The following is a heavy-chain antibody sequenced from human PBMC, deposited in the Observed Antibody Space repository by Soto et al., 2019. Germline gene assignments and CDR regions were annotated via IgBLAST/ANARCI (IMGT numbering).Heavy chain of an antibody. J-gene: IGHJ4*02. Sequence: SDTLSLTCTVSSVSISVTNVFCGWVRQPPGKVLEWIGNMDYSGTAYFSPSLATRVTFXXXXSXKXFXLXLXSVTAADTAVYYCARITGRHLDYWGQG. V-gene: IGHV4-39*01. CDR3: ARITGRHLDY. CDR1: SVSISVTNVF. D-gene: IGHD1-20*01. CDR2: MDYSGTA.